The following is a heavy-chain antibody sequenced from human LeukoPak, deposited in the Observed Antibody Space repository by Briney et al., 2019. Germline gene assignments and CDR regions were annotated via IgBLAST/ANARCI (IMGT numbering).Heavy chain of an antibody. Sequence: GASVKVSCKASGYTFTGYYMHWVRQAPGQGLEWMGWINPNSGGTNYAQKFQGRVTMTRDTSISTAYMELSSLRSEDTAVYYCARLSGLYYYDSSGTDYWGQGTLVTVSS. V-gene: IGHV1-2*02. CDR2: INPNSGGT. CDR1: GYTFTGYY. CDR3: ARLSGLYYYDSSGTDY. J-gene: IGHJ4*02. D-gene: IGHD3-22*01.